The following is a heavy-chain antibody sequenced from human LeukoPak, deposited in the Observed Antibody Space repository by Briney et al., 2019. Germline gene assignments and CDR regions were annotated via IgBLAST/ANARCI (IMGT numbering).Heavy chain of an antibody. CDR1: ALTATSNY. V-gene: IGHV3-66*01. D-gene: IGHD3-10*01. CDR3: ARDGPYGSGSTEPYYYMDV. CDR2: IYTGGST. Sequence: GGSLRPSCAASALTATSNYMSWVRQAPGKWLEWVSAIYTGGSTYYADSVKGRLTISRDNSKNTLYLQMNSLRAEDTAVYYCARDGPYGSGSTEPYYYMDVWGKGTTVTISS. J-gene: IGHJ6*03.